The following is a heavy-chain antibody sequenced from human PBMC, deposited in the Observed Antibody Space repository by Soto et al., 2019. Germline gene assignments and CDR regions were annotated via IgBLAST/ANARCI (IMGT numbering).Heavy chain of an antibody. CDR1: GGTFSSYA. D-gene: IGHD3-10*01. Sequence: QVQLVQSGAEVKKPGSSVKVSCKASGGTFSSYAISWVRQAPGQGPEWMGGIIPIFGTANYAQKFQGRVTITADESTSTAYMELSSLRSEDTAVYYCARDITMVRGVIIKGPRYYYGMDVWGQGTTVTVSS. V-gene: IGHV1-69*01. CDR2: IIPIFGTA. CDR3: ARDITMVRGVIIKGPRYYYGMDV. J-gene: IGHJ6*02.